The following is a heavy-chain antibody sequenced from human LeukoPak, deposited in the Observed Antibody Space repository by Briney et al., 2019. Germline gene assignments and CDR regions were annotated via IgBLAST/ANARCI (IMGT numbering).Heavy chain of an antibody. V-gene: IGHV3-23*01. CDR3: VKDREVRAPYYFDY. D-gene: IGHD3-10*01. J-gene: IGHJ4*02. CDR1: GFTFNTFN. CDR2: ISNSGGDI. Sequence: GGSLRLSCAASGFTFNTFNMNWVRHAPGKGLEWVSTISNSGGDIYYADSVKGRFTISRDNSKNTLYLRMNSLRADDTAVYYCVKDREVRAPYYFDYWGQGTLVTVSS.